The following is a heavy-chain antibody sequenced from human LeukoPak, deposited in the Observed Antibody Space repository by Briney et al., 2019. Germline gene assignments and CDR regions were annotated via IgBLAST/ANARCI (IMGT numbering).Heavy chain of an antibody. CDR1: GGSISIYY. CDR2: IYYSGST. J-gene: IGHJ4*02. V-gene: IGHV4-59*01. D-gene: IGHD3-3*01. Sequence: SETLSLTCTVSGGSISIYYWSWIRQPPGKGLEWIGYIYYSGSTNYNPSLKSRVTISVDTSKNQFSLKLSSVTAADTAVYYCARGHYDFWSGYYSWGQGTLVTVSS. CDR3: ARGHYDFWSGYYS.